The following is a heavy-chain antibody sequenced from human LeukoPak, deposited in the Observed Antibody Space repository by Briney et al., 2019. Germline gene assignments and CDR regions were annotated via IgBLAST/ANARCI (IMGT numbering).Heavy chain of an antibody. CDR3: AKEFSGGWSFDY. V-gene: IGHV3-7*01. J-gene: IGHJ4*02. D-gene: IGHD6-19*01. Sequence: GGSLRLSCAASGFTFSSYWMSWVRQAPGKGLEWVANIKRDGSEKYYVDSVKGRLTISRDNAKNSLYLQMNSLRAEDTAVYYCAKEFSGGWSFDYWGQGALVTVSS. CDR1: GFTFSSYW. CDR2: IKRDGSEK.